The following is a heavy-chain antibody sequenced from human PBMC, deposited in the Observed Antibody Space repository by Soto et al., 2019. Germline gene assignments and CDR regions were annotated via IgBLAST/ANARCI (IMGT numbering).Heavy chain of an antibody. Sequence: SETLSLTGSVSGGSISSGDYYWSCIRQPPGKGLEWICYMFYTGTTYYNPSLKIRITISMDTSKNQFSLRLTSLTAADTAEYHSARVVRSSSSPSCRGRNWFDPWGQGTRVPVYS. CDR1: GGSISSGDYY. CDR3: ARVVRSSSSPSCRGRNWFDP. CDR2: MFYTGTT. V-gene: IGHV4-30-4*01. J-gene: IGHJ5*02. D-gene: IGHD2-2*01.